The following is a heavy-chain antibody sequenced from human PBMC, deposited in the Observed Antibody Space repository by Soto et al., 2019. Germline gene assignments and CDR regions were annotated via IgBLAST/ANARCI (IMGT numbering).Heavy chain of an antibody. CDR2: IRSKAYGGTT. J-gene: IGHJ6*02. CDR1: GFTFGDYA. D-gene: IGHD6-19*01. V-gene: IGHV3-49*04. Sequence: EVQLVESGGGLVQPGRSLRLSCTASGFTFGDYAMSWVRQAPGKGLEWVGFIRSKAYGGTTEYAASVKGRFTISRDDSKSIAYLQMNSLKTEDTAVYYCTRDLSGAVAGKGGPYYYYGMDVWGQGTTVTVSS. CDR3: TRDLSGAVAGKGGPYYYYGMDV.